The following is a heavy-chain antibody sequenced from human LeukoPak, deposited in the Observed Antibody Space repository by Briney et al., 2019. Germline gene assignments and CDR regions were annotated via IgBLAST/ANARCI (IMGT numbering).Heavy chain of an antibody. Sequence: GGSLGLSCAASGFTFSSYSMNWVRQAPGKGLEWVSSISSSSSYIYYADSVKGRFTISRDNAKNSLYLQMNSLRAEDTAVYYCARLEFSGSYYYFDYWGQGTLVTVSS. CDR1: GFTFSSYS. CDR2: ISSSSSYI. V-gene: IGHV3-21*01. CDR3: ARLEFSGSYYYFDY. J-gene: IGHJ4*02. D-gene: IGHD3-10*01.